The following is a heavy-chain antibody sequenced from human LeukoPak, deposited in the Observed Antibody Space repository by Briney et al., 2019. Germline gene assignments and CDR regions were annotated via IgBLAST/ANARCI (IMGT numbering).Heavy chain of an antibody. Sequence: GGSLRLSCAASGFTFSNTWMSWVRQAPGKGLEWVANINQGGSDKYYVDSVKGRFTISRDNANNLLYLHMNSLRGEDTAVYYCTRDRSRAEDDWGQGTLVTVSS. CDR3: TRDRSRAEDD. CDR1: GFTFSNTW. CDR2: INQGGSDK. D-gene: IGHD1-14*01. V-gene: IGHV3-7*01. J-gene: IGHJ4*02.